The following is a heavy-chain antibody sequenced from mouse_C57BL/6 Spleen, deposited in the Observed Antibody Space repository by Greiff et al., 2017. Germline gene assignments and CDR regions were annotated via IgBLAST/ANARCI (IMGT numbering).Heavy chain of an antibody. CDR2: IHPSYSDT. J-gene: IGHJ2*01. D-gene: IGHD3-2*02. CDR3: ATLDSSGVIVDY. Sequence: VQLQQSGAELVKPGASVKISCKASGYAFSSYWMNWVKQRPGKGLEWIGRIHPSYSDTNYNQRFKGKATLTVDKSSSTAYMQLSSLTSEDSAVXYWATLDSSGVIVDYWGKGTTLTVSS. CDR1: GYAFSSYW. V-gene: IGHV1-80*01.